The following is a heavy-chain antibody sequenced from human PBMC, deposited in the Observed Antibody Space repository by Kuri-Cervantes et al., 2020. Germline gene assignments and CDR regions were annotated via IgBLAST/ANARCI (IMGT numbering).Heavy chain of an antibody. Sequence: SETLSLTCAFYGGSFSDYYWIWIRQAPGKGLEWIGENHHRGYINYNPSLKSRVTISIDSSKNQFSLRLTSVTAADTAVYYCARGGYCSGGSCYDDAFDIWGQGTMVTVSS. D-gene: IGHD2-15*01. V-gene: IGHV4-34*01. CDR3: ARGGYCSGGSCYDDAFDI. CDR1: GGSFSDYY. CDR2: NHHRGYI. J-gene: IGHJ3*02.